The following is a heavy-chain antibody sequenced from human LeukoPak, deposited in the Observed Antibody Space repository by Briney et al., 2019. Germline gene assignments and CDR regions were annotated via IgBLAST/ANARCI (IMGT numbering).Heavy chain of an antibody. CDR2: IYCTGST. V-gene: IGHV4-59*01. J-gene: IGHJ5*02. Sequence: SETLSLTCAVYGGSFSSYYWNWIRQSPGKGLEWIGYIYCTGSTNYNPSLRSRVTISVDTSKNQFSLKLSSVNAADTAVYYCARKTNDWFDPWGQGTLVTVSS. D-gene: IGHD2-8*01. CDR3: ARKTNDWFDP. CDR1: GGSFSSYY.